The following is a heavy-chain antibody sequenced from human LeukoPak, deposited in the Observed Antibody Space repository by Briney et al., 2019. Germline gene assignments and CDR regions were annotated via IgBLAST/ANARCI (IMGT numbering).Heavy chain of an antibody. CDR3: ARDVNSGIAVAGSSDY. CDR1: GFTFSSYS. Sequence: GGSLRLSCAASGFTFSSYSMNWVRQAPGKGLEWVSSISSSSSYIYYADSVKGRFTISRDNAKNSLYLQMNSLRAEDTAVYYCARDVNSGIAVAGSSDYWGQGTLVTVSS. V-gene: IGHV3-21*04. J-gene: IGHJ4*02. CDR2: ISSSSSYI. D-gene: IGHD6-19*01.